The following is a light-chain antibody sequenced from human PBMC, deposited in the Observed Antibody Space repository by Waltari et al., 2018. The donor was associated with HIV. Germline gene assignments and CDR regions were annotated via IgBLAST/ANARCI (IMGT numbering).Light chain of an antibody. J-gene: IGLJ2*01. CDR2: KDT. Sequence: DLTPPPSVSVPPGQTATTPCTGDALTKRHGDVYQKKSGQAPVLLINKDTERLSGIPERFSGSSSGTSLTLTINEVRAEDEAEYYCQSSDSSGVDFVVFGGGTKLTV. V-gene: IGLV3-25*03. CDR3: QSSDSSGVDFVV. CDR1: ALTKRH.